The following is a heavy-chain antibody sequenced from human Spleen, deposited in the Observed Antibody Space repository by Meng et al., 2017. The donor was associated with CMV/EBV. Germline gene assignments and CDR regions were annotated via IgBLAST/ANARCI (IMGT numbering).Heavy chain of an antibody. D-gene: IGHD7-27*01. CDR3: ARDNNWGPDY. CDR2: INPNSGGT. V-gene: IGHV1-2*02. J-gene: IGHJ4*02. Sequence: ASVKVSCKTSGYTFTGYYMHWIRQAPGQGLEWMGWINPNSGGTNYAQKFQGRVTMTRDTSISTAYMELTRLTSDDTAVYYCARDNNWGPDYWGQGTLVTVSS. CDR1: GYTFTGYY.